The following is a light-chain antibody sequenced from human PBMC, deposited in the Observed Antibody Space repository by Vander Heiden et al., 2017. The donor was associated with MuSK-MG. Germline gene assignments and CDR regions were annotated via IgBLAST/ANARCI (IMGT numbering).Light chain of an antibody. CDR3: QQSDSTPRT. J-gene: IGKJ1*01. CDR1: QSMSSY. CDR2: AAS. Sequence: DIQMTQSPSSLSASLGDRVTITCRARQSMSSYLNWYQQKPGKAPKLLIYAASSLESGVPARFSGSGSGTDFTLTISRLQPEDFATYYCQQSDSTPRTFGQGTKVEIK. V-gene: IGKV1-39*01.